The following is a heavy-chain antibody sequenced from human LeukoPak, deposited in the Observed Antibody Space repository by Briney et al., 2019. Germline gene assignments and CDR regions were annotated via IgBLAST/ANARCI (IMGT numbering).Heavy chain of an antibody. CDR3: ARRHLIGNGYFDH. CDR2: MNPNSGNT. V-gene: IGHV1-8*02. J-gene: IGHJ4*02. D-gene: IGHD4-23*01. CDR1: GYTFSSYD. Sequence: GASVKVSCKASGYTFSSYDINWVRQATGQGLEWMGWMNPNSGNTAYAQKFQGRVTMTTDTSTSTAYLELRSLRSDDTAVYYCARRHLIGNGYFDHWGQGTLVTVSS.